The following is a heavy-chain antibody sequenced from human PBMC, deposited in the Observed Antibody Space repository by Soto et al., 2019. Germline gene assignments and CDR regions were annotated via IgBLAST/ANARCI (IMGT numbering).Heavy chain of an antibody. CDR2: ISYDGDNR. CDR1: GFTFSSSV. D-gene: IGHD1-26*01. V-gene: IGHV3-30-3*01. CDR3: ASSGSYNQPYKLNY. J-gene: IGHJ4*02. Sequence: QVQLVESGGGVVQPGRSLRLSCEGSGFTFSSSVLHWVRQAPGKGLEWVAAISYDGDNRYNVDSVKGRFTISRDNSKNTLYLQMNNLKSEDTAVYYCASSGSYNQPYKLNYWGQGTLVTVSS.